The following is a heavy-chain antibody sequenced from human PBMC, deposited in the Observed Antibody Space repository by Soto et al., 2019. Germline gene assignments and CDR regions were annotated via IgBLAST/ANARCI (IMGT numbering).Heavy chain of an antibody. Sequence: QAHLAQSGAEVKKPGSSVTVSCKASVGTFNSYGISWVRQAPGQVLDWMGVIIPLYGTVNYAQKFQGRVSITADKSTSTAYMDLNSLRSDDTAVYYCARVRVIRGVIPSHFGLWGQGTQVTVSS. D-gene: IGHD3-10*01. J-gene: IGHJ4*02. CDR3: ARVRVIRGVIPSHFGL. CDR2: IIPLYGTV. V-gene: IGHV1-69*06. CDR1: VGTFNSYG.